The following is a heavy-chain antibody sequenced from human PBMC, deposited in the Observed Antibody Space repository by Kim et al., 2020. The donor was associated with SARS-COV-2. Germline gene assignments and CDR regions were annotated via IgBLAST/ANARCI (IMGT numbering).Heavy chain of an antibody. CDR1: GFTFSSYA. CDR3: AKAQDSSSWYWPPFDY. Sequence: GGSLRLSCAASGFTFSSYAMSWVRQAPGKGLEWVSAISGSGGSTYYADSVKGRFTISRDNSKNTLYLQMNSLRAEDTAVYYCAKAQDSSSWYWPPFDYWGQGTLVTVSS. D-gene: IGHD6-13*01. CDR2: ISGSGGST. J-gene: IGHJ4*02. V-gene: IGHV3-23*01.